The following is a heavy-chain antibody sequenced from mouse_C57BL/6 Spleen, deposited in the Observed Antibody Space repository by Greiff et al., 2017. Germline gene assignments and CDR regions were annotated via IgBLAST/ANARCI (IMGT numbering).Heavy chain of an antibody. V-gene: IGHV7-3*01. D-gene: IGHD1-1*01. Sequence: EVKVVESGGGLVQPGGSLSLSCAASGFTFTDYYMSWVRQPPGKALEWLGFIRNKANGYTTEYSASVKGRFTISRDNSQSILYLQMHALRAEDSATYYCARSPITTVVDWYFDVWGTGTTVTVSS. CDR2: IRNKANGYTT. CDR1: GFTFTDYY. J-gene: IGHJ1*03. CDR3: ARSPITTVVDWYFDV.